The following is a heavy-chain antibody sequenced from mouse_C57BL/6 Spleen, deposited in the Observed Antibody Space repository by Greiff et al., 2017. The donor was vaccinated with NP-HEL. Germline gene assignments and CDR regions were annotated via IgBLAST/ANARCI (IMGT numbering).Heavy chain of an antibody. J-gene: IGHJ3*01. CDR2: ISPSNGGT. D-gene: IGHD1-1*01. V-gene: IGHV1-53*01. Sequence: QVQLQQPGTELVKPGASVKLSCKASGYTFTSYWMHWVKLRPGQGLEWIGNISPSNGGTNYNEKFKSKATLTVDKSASNAYMQLSSLTSEDSAVYYCARTITTVVATDAYWGQGTLVTVSA. CDR3: ARTITTVVATDAY. CDR1: GYTFTSYW.